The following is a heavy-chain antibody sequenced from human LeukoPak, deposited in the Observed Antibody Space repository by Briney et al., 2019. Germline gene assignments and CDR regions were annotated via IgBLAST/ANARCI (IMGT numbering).Heavy chain of an antibody. CDR2: INHSGST. CDR3: ARVYSRSRYDFWSGYLFDY. J-gene: IGHJ4*02. D-gene: IGHD3-3*01. Sequence: SETLSLTCAVYGGSFSGYYWSWIRQPPGKGLEWIGEINHSGSTNYNPSLKSRVTISVDTSKNQFSLKLSSVTAADTAVYYCARVYSRSRYDFWSGYLFDYWGQGTLVTVSS. V-gene: IGHV4-34*01. CDR1: GGSFSGYY.